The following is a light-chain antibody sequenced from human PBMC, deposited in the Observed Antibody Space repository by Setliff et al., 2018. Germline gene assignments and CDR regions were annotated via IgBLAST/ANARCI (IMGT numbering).Light chain of an antibody. V-gene: IGLV2-11*01. J-gene: IGLJ1*01. CDR3: CSYAGSYTYV. CDR1: SSDVGGYNY. Sequence: QSVLAQPRSVSGSPGQSVTISCTGTSSDVGGYNYVSWYQRHPGKAPKVMIYDVSKRPSGVPDRFSGSKSGNTASLTISGLQAEDEAEYYCCSYAGSYTYVFGTGTKGTVL. CDR2: DVS.